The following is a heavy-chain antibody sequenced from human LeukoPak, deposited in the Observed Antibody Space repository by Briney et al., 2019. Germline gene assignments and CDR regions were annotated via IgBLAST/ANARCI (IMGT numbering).Heavy chain of an antibody. CDR2: IYYSGST. CDR3: ARGSYWYCDSSGYPLRAFDI. Sequence: SETLSLTCTVSGGSISSGGYYWSWIRQHPGKGLEWIGYIYYSGSTYYNPSLKSRVTISVDTSKNQFSLKLSSVTAADTAVYYCARGSYWYCDSSGYPLRAFDIWGQGTMVTVS. CDR1: GGSISSGGYY. D-gene: IGHD3-22*01. J-gene: IGHJ3*02. V-gene: IGHV4-31*03.